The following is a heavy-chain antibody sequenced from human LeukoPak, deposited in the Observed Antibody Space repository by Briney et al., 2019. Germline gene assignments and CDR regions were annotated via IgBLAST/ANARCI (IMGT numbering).Heavy chain of an antibody. Sequence: PSQTLSLTCTVSGGSISSGGYCWRWIRQHPGKGLEWIGYIYYSGSTYYNPSLKSRVTISVDTSKNQFSLKLSSVTAADTAVYYCARGPYYYDSSGYSYNNWFDPWGQGTLVTVSS. D-gene: IGHD3-22*01. J-gene: IGHJ5*02. CDR1: GGSISSGGYC. V-gene: IGHV4-31*03. CDR3: ARGPYYYDSSGYSYNNWFDP. CDR2: IYYSGST.